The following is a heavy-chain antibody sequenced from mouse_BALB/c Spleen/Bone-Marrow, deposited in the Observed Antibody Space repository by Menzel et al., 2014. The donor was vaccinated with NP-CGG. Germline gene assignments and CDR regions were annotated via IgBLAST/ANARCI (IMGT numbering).Heavy chain of an antibody. CDR1: GDIFTSYY. CDR3: ARGRYDSDGWYFDV. V-gene: IGHV1-53*01. CDR2: INPNNSGT. Sequence: QVQLQQSGAEMVKPGASVKLSCKASGDIFTSYYMYWVKQRPGQGLEWIGGINPNNSGTNFNEKFKSEATLTVDKSFSTAYMELSSLTSEDSAVYYCARGRYDSDGWYFDVWGAGTTVTVSS. J-gene: IGHJ1*01. D-gene: IGHD2-4*01.